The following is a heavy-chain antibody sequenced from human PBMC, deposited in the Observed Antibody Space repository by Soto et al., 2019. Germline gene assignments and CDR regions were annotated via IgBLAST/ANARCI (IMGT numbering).Heavy chain of an antibody. J-gene: IGHJ2*01. CDR2: IIPILGIA. Sequence: GASVKVSCKASGGTFSSYTISWVRQAPGQGLEWMGRIIPILGIANYAQKFQGRVTITADKSTSTAYMELSSLRSEDTAVCYCARDRVTYWYFDLWGRGTLVTVSS. D-gene: IGHD4-4*01. CDR3: ARDRVTYWYFDL. V-gene: IGHV1-69*04. CDR1: GGTFSSYT.